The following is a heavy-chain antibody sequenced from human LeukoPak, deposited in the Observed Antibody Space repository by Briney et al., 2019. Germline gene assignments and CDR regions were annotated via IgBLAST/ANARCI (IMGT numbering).Heavy chain of an antibody. V-gene: IGHV3-74*01. CDR1: GFTFSDYW. CDR3: VRGQIGVSVIVH. CDR2: IKGDGSET. D-gene: IGHD3-22*01. J-gene: IGHJ5*02. Sequence: GSLRLSCAASGFTFSDYWMHWVRQVPGKGLVWVSRIKGDGSETTISRDNAKNTLFLQMNSLRVEDTAVYYCVRGQIGVSVIVHWGQGTLVTVSS.